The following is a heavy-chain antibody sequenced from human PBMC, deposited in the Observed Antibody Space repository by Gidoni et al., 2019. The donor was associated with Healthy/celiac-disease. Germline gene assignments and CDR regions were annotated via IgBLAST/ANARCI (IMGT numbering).Heavy chain of an antibody. D-gene: IGHD7-27*01. Sequence: QVQLVESGGGLVNPGGSLSLSCASSGFTFSDYYRSWLRQPPGTGLEWFSDISSSSSYTNYADSVKGRFTISRDNAKNSLYLQMNSLRAEDTAVYYCARWRQLKNWEFDYWGQGTLVTVSS. CDR2: ISSSSSYT. V-gene: IGHV3-11*06. CDR3: ARWRQLKNWEFDY. CDR1: GFTFSDYY. J-gene: IGHJ4*02.